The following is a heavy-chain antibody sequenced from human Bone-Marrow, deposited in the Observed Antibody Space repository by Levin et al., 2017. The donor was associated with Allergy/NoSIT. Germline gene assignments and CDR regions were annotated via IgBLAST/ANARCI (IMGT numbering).Heavy chain of an antibody. CDR3: VRDRGTTSLNGMDV. J-gene: IGHJ6*02. CDR2: ISASSTYI. D-gene: IGHD3-10*01. Sequence: GGSLSLSCSASGFTVSGYSFNWVRQAPGKGLEWVSSISASSTYIHYGDSVKGRFTVSRDNGKKLLFLQMNSLTAEDTAVYFCVRDRGTTSLNGMDVWGQGTTVIVSS. CDR1: GFTVSGYS. V-gene: IGHV3-21*01.